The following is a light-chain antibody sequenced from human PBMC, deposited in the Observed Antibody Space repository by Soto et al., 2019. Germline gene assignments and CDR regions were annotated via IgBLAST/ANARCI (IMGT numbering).Light chain of an antibody. CDR3: QQRSNWLT. V-gene: IGKV3-11*01. CDR1: QSVSSY. Sequence: TQSPAPLSLSPRSRATLSFRASQSVSSYVAWYQQKPGQAPRLLIYDASNRATGIPARFSGSGSGTDFTLTISSLEPEDFAVYYCQQRSNWLTFGGGTKVDIK. J-gene: IGKJ4*01. CDR2: DAS.